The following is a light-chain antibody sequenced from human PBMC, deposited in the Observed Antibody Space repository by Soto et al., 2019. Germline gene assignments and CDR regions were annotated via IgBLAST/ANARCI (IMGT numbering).Light chain of an antibody. CDR3: CSYAGSSTLL. J-gene: IGLJ2*01. V-gene: IGLV2-23*01. Sequence: QSALTQPASVSGSPGQSITISCTGTSSDVGGYNLVSWYQQHPGKAPKVMIYEDNKRPSGVSNRFSGSKSGNTASLTISGLQPEDEADYYCCSYAGSSTLLFGAGTKVTVL. CDR2: EDN. CDR1: SSDVGGYNL.